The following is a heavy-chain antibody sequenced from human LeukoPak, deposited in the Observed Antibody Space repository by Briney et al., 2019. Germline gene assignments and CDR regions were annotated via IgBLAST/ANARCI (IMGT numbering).Heavy chain of an antibody. J-gene: IGHJ4*02. Sequence: ASVKVSCKASVYTFTGYYLHWVGPAPGQGLEWMGWIYPNTGGTKSTQKFQGRVSMTRDTAISTAYMEINRLTSDDTAVYYCAREPGTATGYWGQGTLVTVSP. CDR2: IYPNTGGT. V-gene: IGHV1-2*02. D-gene: IGHD1-1*01. CDR1: VYTFTGYY. CDR3: AREPGTATGY.